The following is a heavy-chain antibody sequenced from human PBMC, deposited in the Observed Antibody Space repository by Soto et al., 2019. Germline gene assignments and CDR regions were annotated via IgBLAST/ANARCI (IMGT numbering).Heavy chain of an antibody. V-gene: IGHV3-23*01. Sequence: PGGSLRLSCAASGFTFSSYAMSWVRQAPGKGLEWVSAISGSGGSTYYADSVKGRFTISRDNSKNTLYLQMNRLRAEDTAVYYCAKGEPYNCNSAYDFDYWGQGTLVTVSS. CDR3: AKGEPYNCNSAYDFDY. D-gene: IGHD1-7*01. CDR2: ISGSGGST. CDR1: GFTFSSYA. J-gene: IGHJ4*02.